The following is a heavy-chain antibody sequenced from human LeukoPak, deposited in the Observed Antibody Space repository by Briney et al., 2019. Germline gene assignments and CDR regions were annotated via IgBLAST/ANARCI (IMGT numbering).Heavy chain of an antibody. J-gene: IGHJ3*02. Sequence: ASVKVSCKASGYTFTSYDINWLRQATGQGLEWMGWMNPNSGNTGYAQKFQGRVTMTRNTSISTAYMELSSLRSEDTAVYYCARGRSGYDLDAFDIWGQGTMVTVSS. CDR1: GYTFTSYD. V-gene: IGHV1-8*01. D-gene: IGHD5-12*01. CDR3: ARGRSGYDLDAFDI. CDR2: MNPNSGNT.